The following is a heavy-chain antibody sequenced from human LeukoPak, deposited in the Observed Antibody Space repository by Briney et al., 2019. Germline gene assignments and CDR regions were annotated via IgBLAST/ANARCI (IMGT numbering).Heavy chain of an antibody. V-gene: IGHV3-7*01. CDR2: IKQDGSEK. CDR3: ARVGSSSSLGFDY. J-gene: IGHJ4*02. Sequence: PGGSLRLSCAASGFTFSRYWMSWVRQAPGKGLEWVANIKQDGSEKYYVDSVKGRFTISRDNSKNTLYLEMSSLRAEDTAVYYCARVGSSSSLGFDYWGQGTLVTVSS. D-gene: IGHD6-6*01. CDR1: GFTFSRYW.